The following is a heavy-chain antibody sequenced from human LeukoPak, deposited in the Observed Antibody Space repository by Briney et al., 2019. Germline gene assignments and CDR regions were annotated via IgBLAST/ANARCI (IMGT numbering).Heavy chain of an antibody. V-gene: IGHV1-69*01. CDR2: IIPIFGTA. J-gene: IGHJ6*03. Sequence: ASVKVSCKASGGTFSSYAISWVRQAPGQGLEWMGGIIPIFGTANYAQKFQGRVTITAVESTSTAYMELSSLRSEDTAVYYCARLKGGNSDYMDVWGKGTTVTVSS. CDR1: GGTFSSYA. CDR3: ARLKGGNSDYMDV. D-gene: IGHD4-23*01.